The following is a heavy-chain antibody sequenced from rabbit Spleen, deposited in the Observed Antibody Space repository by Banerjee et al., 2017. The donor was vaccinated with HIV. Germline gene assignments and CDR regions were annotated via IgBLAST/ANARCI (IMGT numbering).Heavy chain of an antibody. V-gene: IGHV1S47*01. CDR1: GFDFSGTG. J-gene: IGHJ6*01. D-gene: IGHD1-1*01. CDR3: VRGASGSGYYSL. CDR2: IDLLFGTT. Sequence: QEQLMESRGGLVQPGGSLKLSCKASGFDFSGTGVSWVRQAPGKGLEWIGYIDLLFGTTYYASWVNGRFTISRENTQNTVSLQMNSLTAADTATYFCVRGASGSGYYSLWGPGTLVTVS.